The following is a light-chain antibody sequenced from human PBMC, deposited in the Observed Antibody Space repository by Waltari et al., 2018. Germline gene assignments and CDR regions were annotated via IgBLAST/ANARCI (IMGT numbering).Light chain of an antibody. CDR3: FSYAGSPWV. CDR1: SSDVGRYNY. Sequence: HSALTQPRSVSGSPGQSVTISCTGSSSDVGRYNYVSWYQQHPGKAPKVMIHDVNPRPSGVPDRFSGSKSGNTASLTISGLQAEDEADYYCFSYAGSPWVFGGGTKLTVL. J-gene: IGLJ3*02. V-gene: IGLV2-11*01. CDR2: DVN.